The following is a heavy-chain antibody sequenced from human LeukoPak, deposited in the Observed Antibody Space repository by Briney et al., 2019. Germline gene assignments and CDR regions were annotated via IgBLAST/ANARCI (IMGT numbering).Heavy chain of an antibody. Sequence: PSETLSLTXTVSGGSISSSSYYWGWIRQPPGNGLEWIGSIYYSGSTYYNPSLKSRVTISVDTSKNQFSLKLSSVTAADTAVYYCARPYSGSFDYWGQGTLVTVSS. J-gene: IGHJ4*02. CDR3: ARPYSGSFDY. CDR1: GGSISSSSYY. D-gene: IGHD1-26*01. CDR2: IYYSGST. V-gene: IGHV4-39*01.